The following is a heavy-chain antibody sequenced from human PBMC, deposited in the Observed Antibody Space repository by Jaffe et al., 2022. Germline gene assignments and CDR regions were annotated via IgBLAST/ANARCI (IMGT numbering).Heavy chain of an antibody. Sequence: EVQLVESGGGLVQPGRSLRLSCAASGFTFDDYAMHWVRQAPGKGLEWVSGISWNSGSIGYADSVKGRFTISRDNAKNSLYLQMNSLRAEDTALYYCAKAGELSPYFDYWGQGTLVTVSS. J-gene: IGHJ4*02. D-gene: IGHD3-16*02. CDR1: GFTFDDYA. CDR2: ISWNSGSI. CDR3: AKAGELSPYFDY. V-gene: IGHV3-9*01.